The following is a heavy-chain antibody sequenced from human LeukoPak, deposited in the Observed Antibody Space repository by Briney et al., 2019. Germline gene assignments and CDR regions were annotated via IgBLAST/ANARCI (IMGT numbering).Heavy chain of an antibody. Sequence: ASVKVSCKASGYTFTSYGISWVRQAPGQGLEWMGWISAYNGNTNYAQKLQGRVTMTTDTSTSTAYMELRSLRSDDTAVYYCARPQGYCSGGSCYRFFDYWGQGTLVTVSS. CDR2: ISAYNGNT. V-gene: IGHV1-18*01. J-gene: IGHJ4*02. D-gene: IGHD2-15*01. CDR1: GYTFTSYG. CDR3: ARPQGYCSGGSCYRFFDY.